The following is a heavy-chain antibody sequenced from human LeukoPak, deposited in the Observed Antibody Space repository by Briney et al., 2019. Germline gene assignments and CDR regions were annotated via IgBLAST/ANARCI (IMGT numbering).Heavy chain of an antibody. D-gene: IGHD2-2*01. J-gene: IGHJ3*02. CDR2: IYYSGST. V-gene: IGHV4-39*07. Sequence: SETLSLTCTVSGGSISSSSYYWGWIRQPPGKGLEWIGSIYYSGSTYYNPSLKSRVTISVDTSKNQFSLKLSSVTAADTAVYYCARVGHCSSTSCYRVYAFDIWGQGTMVTVSS. CDR1: GGSISSSSYY. CDR3: ARVGHCSSTSCYRVYAFDI.